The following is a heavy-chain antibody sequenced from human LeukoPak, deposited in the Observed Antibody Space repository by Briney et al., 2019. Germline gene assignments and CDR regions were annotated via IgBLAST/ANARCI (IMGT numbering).Heavy chain of an antibody. J-gene: IGHJ6*03. CDR1: GYSFTSYW. V-gene: IGHV5-51*01. CDR3: ARQAPIAARPFYYYYMDV. D-gene: IGHD6-6*01. CDR2: IYPGDSDT. Sequence: GESLKISCKGSGYSFTSYWIGWVRQMPGKGLEWMGIIYPGDSDTRYSPSFQGQVTISADKSISTAYLQWSSLKASDTAMYYCARQAPIAARPFYYYYMDVWGKGTTVTVSS.